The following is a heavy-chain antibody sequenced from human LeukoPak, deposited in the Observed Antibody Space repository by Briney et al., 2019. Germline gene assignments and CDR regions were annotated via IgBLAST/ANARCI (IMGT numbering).Heavy chain of an antibody. J-gene: IGHJ5*02. Sequence: PGRSLRLSCAASGFTFDDYAMHWVRQAPGRGLEWVSGISWNSGSIGYAGSVKGRFTISRDNAKNSLYLQMNSLRAEDTALYYCAKDRYSSSSGWFDPWGQGTLVTVSS. CDR1: GFTFDDYA. CDR2: ISWNSGSI. CDR3: AKDRYSSSSGWFDP. D-gene: IGHD6-13*01. V-gene: IGHV3-9*01.